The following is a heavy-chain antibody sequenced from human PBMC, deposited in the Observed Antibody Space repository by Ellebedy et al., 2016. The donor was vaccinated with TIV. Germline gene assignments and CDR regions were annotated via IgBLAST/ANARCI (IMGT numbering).Heavy chain of an antibody. D-gene: IGHD2/OR15-2a*01. CDR1: RGSISRYY. CDR2: IYSSGYT. CDR3: ARGYGNRGFYDCPFDH. V-gene: IGHV4-59*01. J-gene: IGHJ4*02. Sequence: MPSETLSLTCSVSRGSISRYYWSWIRQPPGKGLEWIGYIYSSGYTSYNPSLESRVTISLDTSKGQFSLTLTSVTAADTAVYYCARGYGNRGFYDCPFDHWGQGTLVTVSS.